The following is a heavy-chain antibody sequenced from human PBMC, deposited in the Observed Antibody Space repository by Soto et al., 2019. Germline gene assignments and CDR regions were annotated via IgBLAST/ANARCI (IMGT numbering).Heavy chain of an antibody. CDR3: AKDRDGAAAGPTKFYGMDV. Sequence: EVQLLESGGGLVQPGGSLRLSCAASGFTFSSYAMSWVRRAPGKGLGWVSVISGSGDSTYYADSVRGRFTISRDNSKNTLYLQMNSLRAEDTAVYYCAKDRDGAAAGPTKFYGMDVWGQGTTVTVSS. CDR1: GFTFSSYA. CDR2: ISGSGDST. V-gene: IGHV3-23*01. J-gene: IGHJ6*02. D-gene: IGHD6-13*01.